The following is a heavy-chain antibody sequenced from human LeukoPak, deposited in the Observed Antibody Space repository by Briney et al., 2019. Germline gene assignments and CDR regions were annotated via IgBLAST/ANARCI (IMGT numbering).Heavy chain of an antibody. CDR1: GGSISSSSYY. D-gene: IGHD3-22*01. Sequence: SETLFLTCAVSGGSISSSSYYWGWIRQPPGKGLEWIGSIYYSGSTYYNPSLKSRVTISVDTSKNQFSLKLSSVTAADTAVYYCARDEGSSGYIHMDVWGKGTTVTVSS. CDR2: IYYSGST. CDR3: ARDEGSSGYIHMDV. V-gene: IGHV4-39*07. J-gene: IGHJ6*03.